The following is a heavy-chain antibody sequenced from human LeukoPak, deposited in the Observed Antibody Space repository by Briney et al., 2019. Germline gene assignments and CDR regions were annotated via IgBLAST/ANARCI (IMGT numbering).Heavy chain of an antibody. CDR2: ISGSGGST. J-gene: IGHJ4*02. D-gene: IGHD3-9*01. Sequence: GGSLRLSCAASGFTFSSYAMSWVRQAPGKGLEWVSAISGSGGSTYYADSVEGRFTISRDNSKNTLYLQMNSLRAEDTAVYYCAKLDYDILTGPSYWGQGTLVTVSS. V-gene: IGHV3-23*01. CDR1: GFTFSSYA. CDR3: AKLDYDILTGPSY.